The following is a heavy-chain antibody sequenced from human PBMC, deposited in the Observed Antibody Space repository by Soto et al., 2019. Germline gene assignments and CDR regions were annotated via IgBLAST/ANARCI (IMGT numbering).Heavy chain of an antibody. V-gene: IGHV3-15*07. CDR2: IKSKTDGGTT. Sequence: EVQLVESGGGLVKPGGSLRLSCAASGFTFSNAWMNWVRQAPGKGLEWVGRIKSKTDGGTTDYAAPVKGRFTISRDDSKNTLYLQMNSLKTEDTAVYYCTTDRDAVTTFPHFDYWGQGTLVTVSS. J-gene: IGHJ4*02. CDR1: GFTFSNAW. CDR3: TTDRDAVTTFPHFDY. D-gene: IGHD4-17*01.